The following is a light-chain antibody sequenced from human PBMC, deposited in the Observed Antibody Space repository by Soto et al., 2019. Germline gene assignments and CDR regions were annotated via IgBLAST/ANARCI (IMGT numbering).Light chain of an antibody. J-gene: IGKJ1*01. CDR3: QQYGPAPWT. V-gene: IGKV3-20*01. Sequence: ETVLTQSPGTLSLSPGERATLSCRASQSVSRYLVWYQHKPAQAPRLLMYGASTRATGIPDRFSGSASGTDFTLTISSLEPEDFAVYYCQQYGPAPWTFGQGTKVEIK. CDR2: GAS. CDR1: QSVSRY.